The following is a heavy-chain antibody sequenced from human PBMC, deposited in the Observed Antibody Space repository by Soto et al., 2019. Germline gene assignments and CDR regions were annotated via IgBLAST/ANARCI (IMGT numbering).Heavy chain of an antibody. CDR3: ARESAVAALDP. J-gene: IGHJ5*02. CDR2: INAGNGNT. V-gene: IGHV1-18*01. D-gene: IGHD6-19*01. Sequence: ASVKVSCKASGNTVPNYAIHWVRQAPGQRLEWMGWINAGNGNTNYAQKLQGRVTMTTDTSTSTAYMELRSLRSDDTAVYYCARESAVAALDPWGQGTLVTVSS. CDR1: GNTVPNYA.